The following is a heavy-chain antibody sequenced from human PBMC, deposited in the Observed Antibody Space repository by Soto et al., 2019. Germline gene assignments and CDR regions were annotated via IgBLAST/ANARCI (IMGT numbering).Heavy chain of an antibody. CDR2: ISSSSSNT. CDR1: GFTFSDYYY. V-gene: IGHV3-11*05. D-gene: IGHD2-8*02. Sequence: QVQLVESGGGLVKPGGSLRLSCAASGFTFSDYYYMTWIRQAPGKGLEWLSYISSSSSNTNYADSVKGRFTISRDNAKKSLYLQMNSLRAEDTAVYYCARVLGGAYFTNWFDTLGQGTLVTVSS. CDR3: ARVLGGAYFTNWFDT. J-gene: IGHJ5*02.